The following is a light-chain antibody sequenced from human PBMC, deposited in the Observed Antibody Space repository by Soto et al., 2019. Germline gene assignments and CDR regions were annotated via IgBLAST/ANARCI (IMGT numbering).Light chain of an antibody. CDR2: GAS. CDR3: QHYNNWPPWT. J-gene: IGKJ1*01. V-gene: IGKV3-15*01. CDR1: QSVSSN. Sequence: EIVMTQSPATLSVSPGERATLSCRASQSVSSNLAWYQQKPGQAPRLLIYGASTRATGIPARFSGSGSGTEFAVNISSLQSEDFAVYYCQHYNNWPPWTFGQGTKVEIK.